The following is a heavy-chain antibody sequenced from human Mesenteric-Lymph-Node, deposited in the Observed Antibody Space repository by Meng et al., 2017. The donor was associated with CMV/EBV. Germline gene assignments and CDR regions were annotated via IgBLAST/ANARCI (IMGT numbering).Heavy chain of an antibody. J-gene: IGHJ4*02. D-gene: IGHD6-19*01. CDR3: ARDFRAGTGY. Sequence: GESLKISCAASGFTFRECFMKWVRQAPGKGLEWVSSFRTIVSYMYCTDSEKGRFTISRDNAGKSLYVQMNSLRAEDMALYYCARDFRAGTGYWGQGTLVTVSS. CDR2: FRTIVSYM. CDR1: GFTFRECF. V-gene: IGHV3-21*04.